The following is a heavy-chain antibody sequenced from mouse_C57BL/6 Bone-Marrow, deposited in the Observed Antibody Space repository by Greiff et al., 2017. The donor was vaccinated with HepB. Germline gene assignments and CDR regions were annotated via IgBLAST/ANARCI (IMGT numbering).Heavy chain of an antibody. CDR2: IYPRSGNT. J-gene: IGHJ3*01. CDR1: GYTFTSYG. V-gene: IGHV1-81*01. Sequence: LVESGAELARPGASVKLSCKASGYTFTSYGISWVKQRTGQGLEWIGEIYPRSGNTYYNEKFKGKATLTADKSSSTAYMELRSLTSEDSAVYFCAREGPWFAYWGQGTLVTVSA. CDR3: AREGPWFAY.